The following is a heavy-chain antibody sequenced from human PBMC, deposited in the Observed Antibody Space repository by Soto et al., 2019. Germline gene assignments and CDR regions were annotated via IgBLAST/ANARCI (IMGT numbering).Heavy chain of an antibody. CDR3: GRGVAELYYDFWSGSPSGDY. J-gene: IGHJ4*02. CDR1: GGSFSGYY. D-gene: IGHD3-3*01. V-gene: IGHV4-34*01. Sequence: PSETLSLTCAVYGGSFSGYYWSWIRQPPGKGLEWIGEINHSGSTNYNPSLKSRVTISVDTSKNQFSLKLSSVTAADTAVYYCGRGVAELYYDFWSGSPSGDYWGQGTLVTVS. CDR2: INHSGST.